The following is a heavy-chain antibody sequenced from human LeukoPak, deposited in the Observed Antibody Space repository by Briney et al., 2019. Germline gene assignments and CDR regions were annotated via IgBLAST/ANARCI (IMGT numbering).Heavy chain of an antibody. J-gene: IGHJ4*02. Sequence: NSSETLSLTCTVSGGSISSYYWGWIRQPPGKGLEWIGSIYYSGSTYYNPSLKSRVTISVDTSKNQFSLKLSSVTAADTAVYYCARRPWGSGTQGYKWGQGTLVTVSS. CDR2: IYYSGST. D-gene: IGHD3-10*01. CDR1: GGSISSYY. CDR3: ARRPWGSGTQGYK. V-gene: IGHV4-39*01.